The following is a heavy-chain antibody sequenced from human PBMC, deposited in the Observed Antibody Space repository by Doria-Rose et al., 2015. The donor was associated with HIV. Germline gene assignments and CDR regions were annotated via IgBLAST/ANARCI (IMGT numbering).Heavy chain of an antibody. CDR1: GGSIGRGSYY. D-gene: IGHD1-20*01. J-gene: IGHJ4*02. Sequence: VQLQESGPGVVKPSQTLSLTCTVSGGSIGRGSYYWSWDRQPAGKGLEWIGRTYIRGSTDYNPSLQSRVTISVDTSKNQFSLEVNSVTAADTAVYYCARTANWNDGRVDSWGQGTSVIVSS. V-gene: IGHV4-61*02. CDR2: TYIRGST. CDR3: ARTANWNDGRVDS.